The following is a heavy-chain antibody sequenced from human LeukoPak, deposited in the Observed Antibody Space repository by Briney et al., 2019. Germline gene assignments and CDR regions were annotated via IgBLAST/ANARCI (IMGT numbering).Heavy chain of an antibody. Sequence: SETLSLTCTVSGGAISSYYWSWIRQPPGKGLEWIGYIYYSGSTNYNPSLKSRVIISVDTSKNQFSLKLSSVTAADTAVYYCARARRSHSGLDAFDIWGQGTMVTVSS. CDR1: GGAISSYY. V-gene: IGHV4-59*01. CDR2: IYYSGST. D-gene: IGHD5-12*01. CDR3: ARARRSHSGLDAFDI. J-gene: IGHJ3*02.